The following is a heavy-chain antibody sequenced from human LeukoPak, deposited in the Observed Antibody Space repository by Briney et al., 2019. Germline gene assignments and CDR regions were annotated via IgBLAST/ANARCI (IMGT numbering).Heavy chain of an antibody. CDR1: GFTFSSYW. Sequence: GGSLRLSCAASGFTFSSYWMHGVRKAPGKGRGGVSRINSVGSSTSYADSVKGRFTISRDNAKNTLYLQMNSLRAEDAAVYYCARVIAAAGKLDYWGQGTLVTVSS. CDR3: ARVIAAAGKLDY. J-gene: IGHJ4*02. CDR2: INSVGSST. D-gene: IGHD6-13*01. V-gene: IGHV3-74*01.